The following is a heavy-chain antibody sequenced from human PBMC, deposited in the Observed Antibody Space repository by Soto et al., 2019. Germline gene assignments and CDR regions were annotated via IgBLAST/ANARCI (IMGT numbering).Heavy chain of an antibody. Sequence: EVQLLESGGGLVQPGGSLRLSCAASGFTISSNAMYWVRQAPGKGLEWVSAISDRGDTTHYADSVKGRFTISRDTSKNPLYLTLNTRRADEPAVYYCAKDKPGTTSFDYWGQGTLVTVSS. CDR2: ISDRGDTT. J-gene: IGHJ4*02. D-gene: IGHD1-1*01. CDR3: AKDKPGTTSFDY. CDR1: GFTISSNA. V-gene: IGHV3-23*01.